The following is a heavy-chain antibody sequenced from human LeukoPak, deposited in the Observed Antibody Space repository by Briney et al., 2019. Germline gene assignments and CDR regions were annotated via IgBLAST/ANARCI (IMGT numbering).Heavy chain of an antibody. Sequence: SETLSLTCTVSSVSVSSSGFYWGWLRQPPGKGLEWIVTIYYSGSTYYNPSLKSRVTISVDTSKNQFSLKLSSVTAADTAVYYCARDNCSSTSCRKKFDNWGQGTLVTVSS. CDR2: IYYSGST. CDR1: SVSVSSSGFY. V-gene: IGHV4-39*07. J-gene: IGHJ4*02. CDR3: ARDNCSSTSCRKKFDN. D-gene: IGHD2-2*01.